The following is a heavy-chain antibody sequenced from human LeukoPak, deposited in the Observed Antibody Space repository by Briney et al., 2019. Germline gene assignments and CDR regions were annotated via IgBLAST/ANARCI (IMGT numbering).Heavy chain of an antibody. CDR3: ARGGGLDV. CDR2: INHNGNVN. D-gene: IGHD3-16*01. Sequence: GGSLRLPCAASGFTFSSYAMHWVRQAPGKGLEWVASINHNGNVNYYVDSVKGRFTISRDNAKNSLYLQMSNLRAEDTAVYFCARGGGLDVWGQGATVTVSS. V-gene: IGHV3-7*03. CDR1: GFTFSSYA. J-gene: IGHJ6*02.